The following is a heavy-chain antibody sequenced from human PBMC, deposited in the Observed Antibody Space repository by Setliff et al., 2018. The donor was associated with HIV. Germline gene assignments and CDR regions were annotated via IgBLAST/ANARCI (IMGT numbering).Heavy chain of an antibody. V-gene: IGHV1-69*05. CDR2: STPILDTT. CDR3: ATYHYYDSSAYYIEMYYLDY. J-gene: IGHJ4*02. CDR1: GGTFSSYG. D-gene: IGHD3-22*01. Sequence: ASVKVSCKASGGTFSSYGITWVRQAPGQGLEWMGGSTPILDTTNYAQKFQGRVTITTDESTNTVYMELSSLRSDDTAVYYCATYHYYDSSAYYIEMYYLDYWGQGTLVTVSS.